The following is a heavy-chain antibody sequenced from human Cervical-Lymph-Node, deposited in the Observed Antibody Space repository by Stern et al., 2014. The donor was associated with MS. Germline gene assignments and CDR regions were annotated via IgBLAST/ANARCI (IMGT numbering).Heavy chain of an antibody. J-gene: IGHJ5*02. CDR1: GFLFRSFA. CDR3: AQDPTGDYLLGWLDP. Sequence: EVQLVESGGGLVLPGGSLRLSCAASGFLFRSFAISWVRQAPGTGLEWVSVISDRGGSTFYADSVKGRFTITRDNSMNVLYLQMNSLRAEDTAVYYCAQDPTGDYLLGWLDPWGQGTLVTVSS. V-gene: IGHV3-23*04. CDR2: ISDRGGST. D-gene: IGHD4-17*01.